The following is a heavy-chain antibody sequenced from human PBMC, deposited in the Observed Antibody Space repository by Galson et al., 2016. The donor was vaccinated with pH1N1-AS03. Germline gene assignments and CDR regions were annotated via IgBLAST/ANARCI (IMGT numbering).Heavy chain of an antibody. Sequence: SVKVSCKASGYAFKNYGISWIRQAPGQGLEWIGRVTVSSGITNYAQKVQGRVTMTTDTSTNTAYMELRSLTSDDTAVYYCARDRSTSYYGAPDYWGQGTLVTVSS. CDR2: VTVSSGIT. J-gene: IGHJ4*02. V-gene: IGHV1-18*04. CDR3: ARDRSTSYYGAPDY. CDR1: GYAFKNYG. D-gene: IGHD3-10*01.